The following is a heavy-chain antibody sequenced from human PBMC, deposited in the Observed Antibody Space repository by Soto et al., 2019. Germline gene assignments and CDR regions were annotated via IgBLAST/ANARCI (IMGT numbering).Heavy chain of an antibody. J-gene: IGHJ4*01. CDR1: GGTLSGYY. CDR2: INSSGST. V-gene: IGHV4-34*10. CDR3: ARYDFGIFDY. Sequence: SETLSLTCAGYGGTLSGYYWSWIRQPPGKGLEWIGEINSSGSTNYNPSLTSRVTLSMDKSKNQFSLMLTSVTAADTAVYFCARYDFGIFDYWGHGILVTVSS. D-gene: IGHD4-17*01.